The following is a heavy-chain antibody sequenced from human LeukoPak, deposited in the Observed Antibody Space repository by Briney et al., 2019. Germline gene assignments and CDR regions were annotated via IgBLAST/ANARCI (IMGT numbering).Heavy chain of an antibody. CDR3: ARMESTTATAFDY. J-gene: IGHJ4*02. Sequence: SETLSLTCTVSGGSISSGGYYWSWIRQPPGKGLEWIGYIYHSGSTCYNPSLKSRVTVSLDTSKNQFSLKLSSVTAADTAVYYCARMESTTATAFDYWGQGTLVTVSS. CDR1: GGSISSGGYY. D-gene: IGHD4-17*01. CDR2: IYHSGST. V-gene: IGHV4-30-2*01.